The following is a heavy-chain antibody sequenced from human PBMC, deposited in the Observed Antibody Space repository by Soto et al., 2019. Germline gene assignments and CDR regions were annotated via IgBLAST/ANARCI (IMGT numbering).Heavy chain of an antibody. CDR1: GYSFTSYW. CDR2: IYPGDSDT. D-gene: IGHD6-13*01. Sequence: GESLKISCKGSGYSFTSYWIGWVRQMPGKGLEWMGIIYPGDSDTRYSPSFQGQVTISADKSVSTAYLQWSSLKASDTAMYYCARTSAAGKYYYGMDVWGQGTTVTVS. CDR3: ARTSAAGKYYYGMDV. J-gene: IGHJ6*02. V-gene: IGHV5-51*01.